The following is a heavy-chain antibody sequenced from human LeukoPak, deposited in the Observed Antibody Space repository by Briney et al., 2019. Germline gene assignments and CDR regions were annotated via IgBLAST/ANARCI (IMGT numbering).Heavy chain of an antibody. CDR2: IKRKSDGETT. D-gene: IGHD1-26*01. Sequence: GGSLRLSCAASGFTFSNAWMSWVRQAPGQGLEWVGRIKRKSDGETTDYAAPVKGRFTISRDDSKNTLHLQTNSLKTEDTAVYYCTTDPYSGSYNYYYGMDVWGQGTTVTVSS. CDR3: TTDPYSGSYNYYYGMDV. CDR1: GFTFSNAW. J-gene: IGHJ6*02. V-gene: IGHV3-15*01.